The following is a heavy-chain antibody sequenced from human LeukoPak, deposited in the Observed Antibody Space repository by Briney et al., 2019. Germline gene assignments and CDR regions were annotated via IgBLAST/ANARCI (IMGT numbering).Heavy chain of an antibody. V-gene: IGHV4-39*07. CDR1: GGSISSSSYY. CDR2: IYYSGST. CDR3: ARDPPRAPFDY. J-gene: IGHJ4*02. Sequence: SETLFLTCTVSGGSISSSSYYWGWIRQPPGKGLEWIGSIYYSGSTYYNPSLKSRVTISVDTSKNQFSLKLSSVTAADTAVYYCARDPPRAPFDYWGQGTLVTVSS.